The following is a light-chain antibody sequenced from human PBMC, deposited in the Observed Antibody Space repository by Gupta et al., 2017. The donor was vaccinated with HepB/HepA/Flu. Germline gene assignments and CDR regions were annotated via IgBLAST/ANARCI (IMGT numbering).Light chain of an antibody. V-gene: IGLV2-14*01. J-gene: IGLJ1*01. CDR1: NNDIGDYNY. CDR2: DVS. Sequence: QSALTQPASVSGSPGQSIAISCTGTNNDIGDYNYVSWYQQHPGKAPNLLIYDVSNRPSGVSNRFSGSKSGNTASLTISGLQAEDEADYYCSSCTSSITRVFGTGTKVTVL. CDR3: SSCTSSITRV.